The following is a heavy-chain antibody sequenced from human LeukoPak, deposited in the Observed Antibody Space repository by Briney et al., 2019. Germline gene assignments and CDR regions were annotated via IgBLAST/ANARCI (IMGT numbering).Heavy chain of an antibody. CDR1: GDSIRNYY. CDR2: IFYSGNT. D-gene: IGHD3-22*01. CDR3: ARVGDYYDSGGYGWFDP. Sequence: PSETLSLTCTVSGDSIRNYYWSWIRQPPGKGLEWVGYIFYSGNTNYNPSLKSRVTISVDTSKNQFSLKLSSVTAADTAVYYCARVGDYYDSGGYGWFDPWGQGTRVTVSS. V-gene: IGHV4-59*08. J-gene: IGHJ5*02.